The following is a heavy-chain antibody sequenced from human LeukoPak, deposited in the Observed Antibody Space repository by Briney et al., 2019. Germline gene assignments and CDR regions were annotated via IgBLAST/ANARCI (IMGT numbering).Heavy chain of an antibody. CDR1: GFTFSSYA. Sequence: PGGSLRLSCAASGFTFSSYAMSWVRQAPGKGLEWVSAISGSGGSTYYADSVKGRFTISRDNSKNTLYLQMNSLRAEDTAVYYCAKAGQAYQSPGDDAFDIWGQGTMVTVSS. D-gene: IGHD2-2*01. V-gene: IGHV3-23*01. CDR3: AKAGQAYQSPGDDAFDI. CDR2: ISGSGGST. J-gene: IGHJ3*02.